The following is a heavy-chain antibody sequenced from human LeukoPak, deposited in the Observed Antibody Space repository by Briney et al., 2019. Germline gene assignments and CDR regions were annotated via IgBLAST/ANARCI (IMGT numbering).Heavy chain of an antibody. CDR3: AKGGIVGATTGGDIDY. CDR1: GFTFSSYA. J-gene: IGHJ4*02. V-gene: IGHV3-23*01. Sequence: ASLRLSCAASGFTFSSYAMSWVRQAPGQGLEWVSAISGSGGSTYYADSVKGRLTISRDNSKNTLYLQMNSLRAEDTAVYYCAKGGIVGATTGGDIDYWGQGTLVTVSS. CDR2: ISGSGGST. D-gene: IGHD1-26*01.